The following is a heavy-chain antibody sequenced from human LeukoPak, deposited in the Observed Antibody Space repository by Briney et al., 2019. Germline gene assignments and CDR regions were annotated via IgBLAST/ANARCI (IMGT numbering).Heavy chain of an antibody. V-gene: IGHV3-74*01. D-gene: IGHD2-2*02. J-gene: IGHJ4*02. CDR3: ARDSSYCSSTSCYNYFDY. Sequence: GGSLRLSCAASGFTFSSYWMHWVRQAPGKGLVWVSRINSVGSSTTYADSVKGRFTISRDNAKNTLYLQMNSLRAEDTAVYYCARDSSYCSSTSCYNYFDYWGQGNLVTVSS. CDR1: GFTFSSYW. CDR2: INSVGSST.